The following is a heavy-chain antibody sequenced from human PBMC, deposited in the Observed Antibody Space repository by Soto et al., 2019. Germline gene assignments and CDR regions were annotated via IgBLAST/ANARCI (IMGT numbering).Heavy chain of an antibody. Sequence: SLRLSCAASGFTFSSYGMHWVRQAPGKGLEWVAFIWYDGSNKYYADSVKGRFTISRDNSKNTLYLQMNSLRAEDTVVYYCARDFGVTPSLEDPEYFQHWGQGTLVTSPQ. V-gene: IGHV3-33*01. CDR2: IWYDGSNK. D-gene: IGHD3-10*01. J-gene: IGHJ1*01. CDR3: ARDFGVTPSLEDPEYFQH. CDR1: GFTFSSYG.